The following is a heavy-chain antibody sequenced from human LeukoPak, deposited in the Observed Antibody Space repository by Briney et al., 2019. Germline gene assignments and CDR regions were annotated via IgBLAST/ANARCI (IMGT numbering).Heavy chain of an antibody. CDR3: ARHLYDYVWGSYRYVRSNWFDP. V-gene: IGHV4-34*01. CDR2: INHSGST. J-gene: IGHJ5*02. Sequence: SETLSLTCAVYGESFSGYYWSWIRQPPGKGLEWIGEINHSGSTNYNPSLKSRVTISVDTSKNQFSLKLSSVTAADTAVYYCARHLYDYVWGSYRYVRSNWFDPWGQGTLVTVSS. CDR1: GESFSGYY. D-gene: IGHD3-16*02.